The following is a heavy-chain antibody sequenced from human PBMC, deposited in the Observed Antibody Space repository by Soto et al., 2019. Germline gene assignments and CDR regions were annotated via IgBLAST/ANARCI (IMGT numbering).Heavy chain of an antibody. V-gene: IGHV3-23*01. CDR2: ISGSGGST. J-gene: IGHJ4*02. Sequence: EVQLLESGGGLVQPGGSLRLSCAASGFTFNSYAMRWVRQAPVKGLEWVSAISGSGGSTYYADSVKRRFTISRDNSKNTLYLQMNSLRAEDAAVYYCARRGSGSYYDYWGQGTLVTVSS. CDR3: ARRGSGSYYDY. D-gene: IGHD1-26*01. CDR1: GFTFNSYA.